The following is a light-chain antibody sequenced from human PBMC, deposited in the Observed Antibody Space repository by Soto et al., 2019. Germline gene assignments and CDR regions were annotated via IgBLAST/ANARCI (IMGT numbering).Light chain of an antibody. CDR2: GAS. Sequence: EIVLTQSPGTLSLSPGERATLSCRASQRVSSSYLAWYQQKPGQAPRLLIYGASARVPGIPDRFSGSGFATDFTLTIFRLEPEDFAVYYCKQYGSSLWTFGRGTKVEIK. CDR1: QRVSSSY. CDR3: KQYGSSLWT. V-gene: IGKV3-20*01. J-gene: IGKJ1*01.